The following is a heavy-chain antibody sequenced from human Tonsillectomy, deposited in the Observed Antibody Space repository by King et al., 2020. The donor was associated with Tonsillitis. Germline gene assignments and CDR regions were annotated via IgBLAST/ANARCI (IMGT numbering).Heavy chain of an antibody. CDR1: GSSFTSYW. V-gene: IGHV5-10-1*01. CDR3: ARHLGDCSSTSCYSEAYYYGMDV. Sequence: QLVQSGAEVRKPGESLRISCKASGSSFTSYWITWVRQMPGKGLEWMGRIDPSDSYTTYSPSFQGHVTISADKSISTAHLQWSSLKASDTAMYYCARHLGDCSSTSCYSEAYYYGMDVWGQGTTVTVSS. J-gene: IGHJ6*02. D-gene: IGHD2-2*01. CDR2: IDPSDSYT.